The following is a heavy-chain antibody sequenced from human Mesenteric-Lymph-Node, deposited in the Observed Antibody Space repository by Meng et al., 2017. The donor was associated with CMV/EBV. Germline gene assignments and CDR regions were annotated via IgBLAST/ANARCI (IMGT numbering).Heavy chain of an antibody. CDR2: IYPGNSDT. CDR3: ARHHCSSTSCYLAFDY. D-gene: IGHD2-2*01. J-gene: IGHJ4*02. CDR1: GYSLTSYW. V-gene: IGHV5-51*01. Sequence: GYSLTSYWIGWVRQMPGKGLEWMGIIYPGNSDTRYSPSFQGQVTISADKSISTAYLQWSSLKASDTAMYYCARHHCSSTSCYLAFDYWGQGTLVTVSS.